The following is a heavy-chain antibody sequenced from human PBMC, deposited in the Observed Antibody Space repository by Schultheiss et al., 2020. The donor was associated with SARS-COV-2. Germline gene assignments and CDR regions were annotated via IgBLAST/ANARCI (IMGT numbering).Heavy chain of an antibody. Sequence: ASVKVSCKASGYTFTGHYMHWVRQAPGQGLEWMGIINPSGGSTSYAQKFQGRVTMTRDTSTSTVYMELSSLRSEDTAVYYCAASSVRGEYYYGMDVWGQGTTVTVSS. V-gene: IGHV1-46*01. J-gene: IGHJ6*02. CDR1: GYTFTGHY. CDR2: INPSGGST. D-gene: IGHD3-10*01. CDR3: AASSVRGEYYYGMDV.